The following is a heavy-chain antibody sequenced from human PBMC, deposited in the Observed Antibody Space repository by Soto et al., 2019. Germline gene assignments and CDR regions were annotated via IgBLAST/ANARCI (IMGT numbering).Heavy chain of an antibody. Sequence: PGGSLRLSCAASGFTFSSYAMHWVRQAPGKGLEWVAVISYDGSNKYYADSVKGRFTISRDNSKNTLYLQMNSLRAEDTAVYYCARGTDSKLCFGDHQFDYWGQGTLVTVSS. CDR1: GFTFSSYA. V-gene: IGHV3-30-3*01. CDR3: ARGTDSKLCFGDHQFDY. CDR2: ISYDGSNK. D-gene: IGHD3-10*01. J-gene: IGHJ4*02.